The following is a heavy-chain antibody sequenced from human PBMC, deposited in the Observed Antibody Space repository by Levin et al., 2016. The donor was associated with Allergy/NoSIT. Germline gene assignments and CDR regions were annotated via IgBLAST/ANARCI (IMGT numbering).Heavy chain of an antibody. Sequence: GGSLRLSCVASGFTFSGSAMHWVRQASGKGLEWVGRIRSKTNDYATTYGASVKGRFTISRDDSKNTAYLQMNSLKTEDTALYFCARHVRNINYVSFDPWGQGTLVTVSS. CDR1: GFTFSGSA. CDR3: ARHVRNINYVSFDP. CDR2: IRSKTNDYAT. D-gene: IGHD4-11*01. V-gene: IGHV3-73*01. J-gene: IGHJ5*02.